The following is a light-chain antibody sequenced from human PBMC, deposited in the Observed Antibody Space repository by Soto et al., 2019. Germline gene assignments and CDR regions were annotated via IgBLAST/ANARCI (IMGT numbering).Light chain of an antibody. CDR2: GAS. CDR1: QSVSSN. Sequence: EIVMTQSPATLSVSPGERATLSCRASQSVSSNLAWYQQKPGQAPRLLIYGASTRATGIPARFSGSGSGTEFTLTISSLQSEDFAVKYCHHYNNWPRTFGQGTKVEIK. J-gene: IGKJ1*01. V-gene: IGKV3-15*01. CDR3: HHYNNWPRT.